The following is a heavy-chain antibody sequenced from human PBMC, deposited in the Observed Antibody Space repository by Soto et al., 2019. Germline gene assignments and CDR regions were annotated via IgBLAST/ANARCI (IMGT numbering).Heavy chain of an antibody. CDR3: ARDAKYYYDSSGYYYVRPTPHYFDY. J-gene: IGHJ4*02. D-gene: IGHD3-22*01. Sequence: SGPTLVKPTQTLTLTCTFSGFSLSTSGVGVGWIRQPPGKALEWLALIYWNDDKRYSPSLKGRLTITKDTSKNQVVLTMTNMDPVDTATYYCARDAKYYYDSSGYYYVRPTPHYFDYWGQGTLVTVSS. V-gene: IGHV2-5*01. CDR2: IYWNDDK. CDR1: GFSLSTSGVG.